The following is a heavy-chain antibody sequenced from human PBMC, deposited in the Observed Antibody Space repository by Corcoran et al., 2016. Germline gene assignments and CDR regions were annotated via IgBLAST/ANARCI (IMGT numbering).Heavy chain of an antibody. D-gene: IGHD5-12*01. CDR2: IWYDGSNN. J-gene: IGHJ4*02. V-gene: IGHV3-33*01. CDR3: ARGELGDSGYGPGDY. Sequence: QVQLVESGGGVVQPGRSLRLSCAASGFTFSSYGMHWVRQAPGKGLEWVAVIWYDGSNNYYADSGKGRFTISRDNSTNTLYLQMNSLRAEDTAVYDCARGELGDSGYGPGDYWGQGTLVTVSS. CDR1: GFTFSSYG.